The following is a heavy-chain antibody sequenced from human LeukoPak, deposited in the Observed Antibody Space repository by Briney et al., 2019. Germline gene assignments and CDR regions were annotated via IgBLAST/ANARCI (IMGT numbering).Heavy chain of an antibody. V-gene: IGHV3-7*03. CDR1: GFSFSAYW. J-gene: IGHJ5*02. CDR3: AKDLAWGCFDP. Sequence: GGSLRLSCAASGFSFSAYWMTWVRQAPGKGLEWVANINEGGGLKYYVDSVKGRFTISRDDTNNSLYLQMNSLRAEDTAVYYCAKDLAWGCFDPWGQGTLVTVSS. D-gene: IGHD3-16*01. CDR2: INEGGGLK.